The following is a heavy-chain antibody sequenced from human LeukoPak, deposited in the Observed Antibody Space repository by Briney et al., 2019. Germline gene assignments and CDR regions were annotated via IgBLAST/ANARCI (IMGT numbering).Heavy chain of an antibody. V-gene: IGHV3-23*01. CDR3: TKWGDYDGSTGYYDSDY. CDR1: GFTFRNYA. CDR2: IVGNGVST. D-gene: IGHD3-9*01. J-gene: IGHJ4*02. Sequence: GGSLRLSCAASGFTFRNYAMSWVRQAPGKGLEWVSAIVGNGVSTYYADSVQGRFTISRDNSKNTLYLQMNSLRAEDTALYYCTKWGDYDGSTGYYDSDYWGQGTLVTVSS.